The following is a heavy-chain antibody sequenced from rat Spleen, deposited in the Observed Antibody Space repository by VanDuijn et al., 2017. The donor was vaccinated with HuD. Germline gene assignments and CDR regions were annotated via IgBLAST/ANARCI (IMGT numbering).Heavy chain of an antibody. CDR1: GHDITSSYR. J-gene: IGHJ4*01. Sequence: EVQLQESGPGLVKPSQSLSLTCSVTGHDITSSYRWNWIRKFPGNELEWMGYINSAGSTNYNPSLKSRISITRDTSKNQFFLQVNSVTTEDTATYYCARQGDYYSSYFYVMDAWGQGTSVTVSS. V-gene: IGHV3-3*01. CDR3: ARQGDYYSSYFYVMDA. D-gene: IGHD1-2*01. CDR2: INSAGST.